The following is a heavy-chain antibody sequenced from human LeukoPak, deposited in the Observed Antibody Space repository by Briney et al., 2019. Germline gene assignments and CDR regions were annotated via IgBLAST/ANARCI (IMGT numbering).Heavy chain of an antibody. CDR3: ARDGRTEPVHAGSSPHYYGMDV. V-gene: IGHV4-59*08. J-gene: IGHJ6*02. CDR1: GGSISSHY. CDR2: IYYSGST. Sequence: SETLSLTCTVSGGSISSHYWSWIRQPPGKGLEWIGYIYYSGSTNYNPSLKSRVTISVDTSKNQFSLKLSSVTAADTAVYYCARDGRTEPVHAGSSPHYYGMDVWGQGTTVTVSS. D-gene: IGHD1-26*01.